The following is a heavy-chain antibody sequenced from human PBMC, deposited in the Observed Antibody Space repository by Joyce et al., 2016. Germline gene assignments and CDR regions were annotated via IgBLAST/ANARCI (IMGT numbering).Heavy chain of an antibody. CDR3: ARSSYTNGIFDY. V-gene: IGHV3-21*01. Sequence: EVQLVESGGGLVKPGGSLRLSCAASGFTFSSYSMSWVRQAPGKGLELGSSLSSSSSYIKYTDSVKGRFTISRDNAKNSLYLQMNSLRVEDTAVYYCARSSYTNGIFDYWGQGTLVTVSS. J-gene: IGHJ4*02. D-gene: IGHD2-8*01. CDR1: GFTFSSYS. CDR2: LSSSSSYI.